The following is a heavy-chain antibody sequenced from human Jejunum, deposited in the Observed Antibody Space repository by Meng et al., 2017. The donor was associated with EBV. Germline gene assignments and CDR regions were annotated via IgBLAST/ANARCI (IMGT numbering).Heavy chain of an antibody. Sequence: VDAGGVLVPPGGSMRLSCAASGVMFSNYWMHWVRKVPGKGLVWVSRINNDGSDTIYADSVKGRFTTSRDNAKNTLYLQMNSLRIEDTAVYFCARDKPHNWFDPWGQGTLVTVSS. V-gene: IGHV3-74*01. CDR3: ARDKPHNWFDP. CDR2: INNDGSDT. CDR1: GVMFSNYW. J-gene: IGHJ5*02.